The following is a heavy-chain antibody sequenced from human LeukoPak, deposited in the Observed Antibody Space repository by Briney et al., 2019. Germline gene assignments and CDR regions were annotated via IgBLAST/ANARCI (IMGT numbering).Heavy chain of an antibody. J-gene: IGHJ4*02. CDR3: ARDGCSSTGCYVPPPY. V-gene: IGHV3-30*04. CDR1: GFTFSSYA. Sequence: GRSLRLSCAASGFTFSSYAMHWVRQAPGKGLEWVAVISYDGSNKYYADSVKGRFTISRDNSKNTLYLQMNSLRAEDTAVYYCARDGCSSTGCYVPPPYWGQGTLVTVSS. CDR2: ISYDGSNK. D-gene: IGHD2-2*01.